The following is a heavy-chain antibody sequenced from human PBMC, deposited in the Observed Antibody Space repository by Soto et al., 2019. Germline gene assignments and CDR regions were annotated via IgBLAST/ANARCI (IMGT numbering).Heavy chain of an antibody. V-gene: IGHV4-31*03. CDR3: ARDWVLHWFDP. CDR1: GGSISSGGYY. CDR2: VYYSGST. Sequence: QVQLQESGPGLVKPSQTLSLTCTVSGGSISSGGYYWSWIRQHPGKGLEGIGYVYYSGSTYYNPSLKSRVTLSVDTSKNQFSLKLSSVTAADTAVYYCARDWVLHWFDPWGQGTLVTVSS. D-gene: IGHD3-22*01. J-gene: IGHJ5*02.